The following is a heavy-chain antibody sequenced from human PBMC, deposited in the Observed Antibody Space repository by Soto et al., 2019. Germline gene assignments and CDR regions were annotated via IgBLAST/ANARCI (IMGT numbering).Heavy chain of an antibody. D-gene: IGHD3-3*01. CDR2: IYWNDDK. CDR1: GFSLSTSGVG. J-gene: IGHJ5*02. CDR3: AHSVLYITICGVVIPSWFDP. Sequence: QITLKESGPTLVKPTQTLTLTCTFSGFSLSTSGVGVAWICQHPGKALQWLALIYWNDDKRYSPSLKSRLTITKDTAKNQVVLTMTNMDPVDTATYYCAHSVLYITICGVVIPSWFDPWGQGTLVTVSS. V-gene: IGHV2-5*01.